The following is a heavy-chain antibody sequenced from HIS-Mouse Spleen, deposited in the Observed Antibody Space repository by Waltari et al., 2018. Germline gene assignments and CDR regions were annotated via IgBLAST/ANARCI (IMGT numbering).Heavy chain of an antibody. V-gene: IGHV3-11*01. CDR1: GFTFSDYY. CDR2: ISSSGNTI. J-gene: IGHJ3*02. CDR3: ARREGSSWYAFDI. D-gene: IGHD6-13*01. Sequence: QVQLVESGGGLVKPGGSLRLSCAASGFTFSDYYMRWIRQAPGKGRGWGSYISSSGNTIYYADSVKGRFTISRDNAKTSRYLQMNSLRAEDTAVYYCARREGSSWYAFDIWGQGTMVTVSS.